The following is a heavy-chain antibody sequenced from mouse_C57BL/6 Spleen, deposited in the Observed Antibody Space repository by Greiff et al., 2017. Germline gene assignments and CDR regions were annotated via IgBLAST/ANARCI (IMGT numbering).Heavy chain of an antibody. D-gene: IGHD1-1*01. CDR3: TTRGITTVVGY. CDR2: IDPENGDT. V-gene: IGHV14-4*01. J-gene: IGHJ2*01. CDR1: GFNIKDDY. Sequence: VQLQQSGAELVRPGASVKLSCTASGFNIKDDYMHWVKQRPEQGLEWIGWIDPENGDTEYASKFQGKATITADTSSNTAYLQLSSLTSEDTAVYYCTTRGITTVVGYWGQGTTLTVSS.